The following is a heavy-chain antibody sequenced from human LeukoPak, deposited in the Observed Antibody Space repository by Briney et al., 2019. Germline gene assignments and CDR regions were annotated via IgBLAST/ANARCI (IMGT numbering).Heavy chain of an antibody. CDR1: GFTFSSYN. CDR3: ARDPPFIIGTTFFDY. V-gene: IGHV3-21*01. J-gene: IGHJ4*02. Sequence: GRSLRLSRAASGFTFSSYNMNWVRQAPGKGLDWVSSISTSSTYIYYADSVKGRFTISRDNAKNSLYLQMNSLRAEDTAVYYCARDPPFIIGTTFFDYWGQGTLVTVSS. D-gene: IGHD1-20*01. CDR2: ISTSSTYI.